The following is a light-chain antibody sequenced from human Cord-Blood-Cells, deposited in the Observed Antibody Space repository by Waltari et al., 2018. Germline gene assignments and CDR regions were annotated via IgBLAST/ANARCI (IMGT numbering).Light chain of an antibody. CDR3: QQYDNWPYT. Sequence: EIVMPQSPATLSVSPGERATLSRRASQSVSSTLPWYQQKPGQAPRLLIYGASTRATGIPARFSGSGSGTEFTLTISSLQSEDFAVYYCQQYDNWPYTFGQGTKLEIK. V-gene: IGKV3-15*01. CDR2: GAS. J-gene: IGKJ2*01. CDR1: QSVSST.